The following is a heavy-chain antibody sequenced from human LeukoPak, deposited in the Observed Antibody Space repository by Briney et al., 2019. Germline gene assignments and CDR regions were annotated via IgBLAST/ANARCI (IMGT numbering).Heavy chain of an antibody. D-gene: IGHD5-18*01. CDR3: AKESAYSQDFDY. J-gene: IGHJ4*02. CDR2: MSGSGGST. CDR1: GFIFSSYA. V-gene: IGHV3-23*01. Sequence: GGSLRLSCAASGFIFSSYAMSWVRQAPGKGLEGVSVMSGSGGSTYYADSAKGRFTISRDNSKNTLYLQMNSLRAEDTAVYYCAKESAYSQDFDYWGQGTLVTVSS.